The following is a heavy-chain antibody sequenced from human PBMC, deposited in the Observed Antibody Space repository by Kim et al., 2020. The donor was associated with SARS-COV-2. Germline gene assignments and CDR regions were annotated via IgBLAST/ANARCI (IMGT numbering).Heavy chain of an antibody. CDR1: GFTFSSYA. Sequence: GGSLRLSCAASGFTFSSYAMHWVRQAPGKGLEWVAVISYDGSNKYYADSVKGRFTISRDNSKNTLYLQMNSLRAEDTAVYYCARVQNKNVDTAIYPWGQGTLVTVSS. J-gene: IGHJ5*02. D-gene: IGHD5-18*01. CDR3: ARVQNKNVDTAIYP. V-gene: IGHV3-30*04. CDR2: ISYDGSNK.